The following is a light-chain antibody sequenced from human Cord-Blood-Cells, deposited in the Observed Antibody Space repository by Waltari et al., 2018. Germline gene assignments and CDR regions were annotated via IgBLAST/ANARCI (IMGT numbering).Light chain of an antibody. CDR1: KLGDQY. J-gene: IGLJ2*01. CDR3: QAWDSSTVV. Sequence: SYELPQPPSVSVSPGQTASITCSGDKLGDQYACWYLQKPGQSPVLVIYHDSKRPSGIPWRFSGSNSGNTATLTISGTQAMDEADYYCQAWDSSTVVFGGGTKLTVL. V-gene: IGLV3-1*01. CDR2: HDS.